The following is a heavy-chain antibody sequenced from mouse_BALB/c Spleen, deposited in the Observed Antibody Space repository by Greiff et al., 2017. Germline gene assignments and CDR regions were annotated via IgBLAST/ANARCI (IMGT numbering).Heavy chain of an antibody. Sequence: EVQGVESGGGLVQPGGSRKLSCAASGFTFSSFGMHWVRQAPEKGLEWVAYISSGSSTIYYADSVKGRFTISRDNAKNNLYLQMSSLKSEDTAMYYCARGLGYYYAMDYWGQGTSVTVSA. CDR1: GFTFSSFG. V-gene: IGHV5-17*02. J-gene: IGHJ4*01. CDR2: ISSGSSTI. CDR3: ARGLGYYYAMDY.